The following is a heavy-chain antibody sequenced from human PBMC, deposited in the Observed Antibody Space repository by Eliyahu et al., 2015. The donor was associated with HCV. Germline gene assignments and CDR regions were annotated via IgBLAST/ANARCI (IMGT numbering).Heavy chain of an antibody. CDR2: ISWDGNT. CDR1: GFPFDDYT. J-gene: IGHJ4*02. Sequence: EVRLVESGGVVVQPGGSLRLSCAASGFPFDDYTMHWVRQPPGKGLEWVSLISWDGNTYYADSVKGRFTISRDNSKNSLYMQMNSLRTEDTALYYCAILTGITGTTYDYWGPGTLVTVSS. CDR3: AILTGITGTTYDY. D-gene: IGHD1-20*01. V-gene: IGHV3-43*01.